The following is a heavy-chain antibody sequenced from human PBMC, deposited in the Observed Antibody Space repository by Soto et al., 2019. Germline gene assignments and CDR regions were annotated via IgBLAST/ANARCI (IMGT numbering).Heavy chain of an antibody. D-gene: IGHD1-1*01. V-gene: IGHV4-59*01. CDR2: IYYSGGT. CDR1: GGSISSYY. J-gene: IGHJ4*02. CDR3: ARGRVILLVQPFDY. Sequence: SETLSLTCTVSGGSISSYYWSWIRQPPGKGLEWIGYIYYSGGTNYNPSLKSRVTISVDTSKNQFSLKLSSVTAADTAVYYCARGRVILLVQPFDYWGQGTLVTVSS.